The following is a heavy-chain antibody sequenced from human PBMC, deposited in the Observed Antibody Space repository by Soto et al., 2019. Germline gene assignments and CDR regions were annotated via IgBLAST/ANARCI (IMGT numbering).Heavy chain of an antibody. CDR3: ARRYCISTSCYHDAFDI. J-gene: IGHJ3*02. Sequence: ASVKVSCKASGYTFTSYDINWVRQATGQGLEWMGWMNPNSGNTGYAQKFQGRVTMTRNTSISTAYMELSSLRSEDTAVYYCARRYCISTSCYHDAFDIWGQGTTVTVSS. D-gene: IGHD2-2*01. CDR2: MNPNSGNT. CDR1: GYTFTSYD. V-gene: IGHV1-8*01.